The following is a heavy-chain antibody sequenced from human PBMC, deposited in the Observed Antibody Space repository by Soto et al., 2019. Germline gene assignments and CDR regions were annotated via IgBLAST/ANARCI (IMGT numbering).Heavy chain of an antibody. D-gene: IGHD5-12*01. J-gene: IGHJ4*02. V-gene: IGHV4-59*02. CDR2: IYYSGST. CDR3: ARGFSGYAIGY. Sequence: QVQLQESGPGLVKPSETLSLTCTVSGGSVSSYYWSWIRQPPGKGLEWIGYIYYSGSTNYNPSLKSRVTISVDTSKNQFSLKLSSVTAADTAVYYCARGFSGYAIGYWGQGTLVTVSS. CDR1: GGSVSSYY.